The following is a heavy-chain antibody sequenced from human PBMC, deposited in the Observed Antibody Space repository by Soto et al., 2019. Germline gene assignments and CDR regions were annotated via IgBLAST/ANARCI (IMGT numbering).Heavy chain of an antibody. Sequence: QVQLQQWGAGLLKPSETLSLTCAVYGGSFSGYYWSWIRQPPGKGLEWIGEINHSGSTNYNPSLKSRLTISVDTSKNQFSLKLSSVTAADTAVYYCARGRRGCTNGVCYCYGMDVWGQGTTVTVSS. V-gene: IGHV4-34*01. CDR2: INHSGST. CDR1: GGSFSGYY. D-gene: IGHD2-8*01. J-gene: IGHJ6*02. CDR3: ARGRRGCTNGVCYCYGMDV.